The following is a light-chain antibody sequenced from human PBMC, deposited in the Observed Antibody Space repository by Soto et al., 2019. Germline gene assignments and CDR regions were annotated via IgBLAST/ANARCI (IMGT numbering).Light chain of an antibody. Sequence: QSAVTQPACVSGSPGQSITISCSGTSSDIGSYDHVTWYQQFPGKSPKLIIYAVSDRPSGVSDRFSGSKSGISASLTISGLQTEDEADYYCISYTDRQSYLFGTGTKVTAL. V-gene: IGLV2-14*03. CDR1: SSDIGSYDH. CDR3: ISYTDRQSYL. J-gene: IGLJ1*01. CDR2: AVS.